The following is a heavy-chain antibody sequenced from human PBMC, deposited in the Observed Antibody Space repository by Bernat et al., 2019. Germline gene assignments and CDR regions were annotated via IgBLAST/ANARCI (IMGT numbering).Heavy chain of an antibody. V-gene: IGHV3-7*01. Sequence: DVQLVESGGGLVQPGGSLRLSCAASGFTSSHYWMSWVRQAPGKGLEWVANIKEDGSEKYYVDSVQGRFTISRDNAKNSMYLQMNSLRAEDTAVYFCARDNYDTSPLDYWGQGTLVSVSS. CDR3: ARDNYDTSPLDY. CDR2: IKEDGSEK. CDR1: GFTSSHYW. D-gene: IGHD3-22*01. J-gene: IGHJ4*02.